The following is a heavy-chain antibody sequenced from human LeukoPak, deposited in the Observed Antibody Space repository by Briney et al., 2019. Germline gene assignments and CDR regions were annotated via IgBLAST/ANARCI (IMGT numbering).Heavy chain of an antibody. Sequence: PSETLSLTCTVSGGSISSYYWSWIRQPPGKGLEWIGYIYYSGSTNYNPSLESRVTISVDTSKNQFSLKLSSVTAADTAVYYCARRIAAAGTRSNWFDPWGQGTLVTVSS. D-gene: IGHD6-13*01. CDR1: GGSISSYY. V-gene: IGHV4-59*01. CDR3: ARRIAAAGTRSNWFDP. CDR2: IYYSGST. J-gene: IGHJ5*02.